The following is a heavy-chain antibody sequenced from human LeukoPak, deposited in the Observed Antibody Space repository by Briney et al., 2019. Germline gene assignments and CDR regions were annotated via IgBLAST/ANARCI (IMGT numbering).Heavy chain of an antibody. D-gene: IGHD6-19*01. CDR2: IYNSGAKI. J-gene: IGHJ4*02. CDR3: AKDVAPDSGWDLDY. V-gene: IGHV3-23*01. CDR1: GLTFSTYS. Sequence: GGSLRLSCAVSGLTFSTYSMTWVRQGPGKGLEWVSSIYNSGAKIFYADSVKGRFTISRDNSKDMLYLQMNSLRVEDTAVYYCAKDVAPDSGWDLDYWGQGTLVTVSS.